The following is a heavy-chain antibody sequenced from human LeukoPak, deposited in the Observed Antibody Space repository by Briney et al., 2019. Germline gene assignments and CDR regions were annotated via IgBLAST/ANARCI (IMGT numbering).Heavy chain of an antibody. J-gene: IGHJ4*02. CDR3: ARSRIDY. CDR1: GFTFSSYS. Sequence: GGSLRLSCAASGFTFSSYSMNWVRQAPGKGLEWVSYISSSSSTIYYADSVKGRFTISRDNAKNSLYLQMNSLRVEDTAVYYCARSRIDYWGQGTLVTVSS. D-gene: IGHD1-14*01. V-gene: IGHV3-48*01. CDR2: ISSSSSTI.